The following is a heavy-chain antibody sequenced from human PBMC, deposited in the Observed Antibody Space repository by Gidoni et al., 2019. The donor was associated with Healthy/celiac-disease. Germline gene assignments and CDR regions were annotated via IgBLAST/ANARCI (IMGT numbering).Heavy chain of an antibody. Sequence: KPGSSVKVSCKASGGTFSSYTISWVRQAPGQGLEWMGRIIPILGIANYAQKFQGRVTITADKSTSTAYMELSSLRSEDTAVYYCARGLTYYCDSSGYYLDYWGQGTLVTVSS. CDR3: ARGLTYYCDSSGYYLDY. D-gene: IGHD3-22*01. CDR2: IIPILGIA. J-gene: IGHJ4*02. CDR1: GGTFSSYT. V-gene: IGHV1-69*02.